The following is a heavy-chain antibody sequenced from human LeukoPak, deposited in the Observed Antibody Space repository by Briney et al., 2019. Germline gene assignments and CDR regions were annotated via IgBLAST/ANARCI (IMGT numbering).Heavy chain of an antibody. CDR2: IYSGGST. CDR1: GFIVSSKY. Sequence: GGSLRLSCAASGFIVSSKYTSWVRQAPGKGLEWVSVIYSGGSTHYADSVKGRFTISRDNSKNMLYLQMNSLRAEDTAVYYCAGGPKQQLLWGRASNGFDPWGQGTLVTVSS. V-gene: IGHV3-66*01. D-gene: IGHD2-2*01. J-gene: IGHJ5*02. CDR3: AGGPKQQLLWGRASNGFDP.